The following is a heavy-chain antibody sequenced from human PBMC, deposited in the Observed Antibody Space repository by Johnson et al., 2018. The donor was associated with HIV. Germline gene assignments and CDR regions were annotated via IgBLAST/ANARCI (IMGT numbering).Heavy chain of an antibody. D-gene: IGHD5-12*01. CDR1: GFTFSSYA. CDR2: ISASGGST. V-gene: IGHV3-23*04. Sequence: VQLVESGGCVVQPGRSLRLSCAASGFTFSSYAMSWVRQAPGKGLEWVSGISASGGSTYYADSVKGRFTISRDNSKNTLYLQMNSLRAEDTAVYYCAKDLAPSGYVVDAFDLWGQGTMVTVFS. J-gene: IGHJ3*01. CDR3: AKDLAPSGYVVDAFDL.